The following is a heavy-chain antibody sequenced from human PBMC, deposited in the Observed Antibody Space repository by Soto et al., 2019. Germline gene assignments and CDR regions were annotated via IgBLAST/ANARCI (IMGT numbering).Heavy chain of an antibody. J-gene: IGHJ4*02. Sequence: EVQLVESWGGLVQPGRSLRLSCTGSGFTFDAYAMHWVRPAPGKGLEGVSGITWNSDNIGYADSVRGRFTISRDNARNSLYLQMNSLRAEDTALYFCGKGLSIAAIDYWGQGTLVTVSS. V-gene: IGHV3-9*01. D-gene: IGHD6-13*01. CDR1: GFTFDAYA. CDR2: ITWNSDNI. CDR3: GKGLSIAAIDY.